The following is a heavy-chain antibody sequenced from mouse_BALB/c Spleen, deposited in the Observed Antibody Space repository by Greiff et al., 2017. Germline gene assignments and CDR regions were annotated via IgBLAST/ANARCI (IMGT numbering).Heavy chain of an antibody. Sequence: QVQLQQSGAELMKPGASVKISCKATGYSFSRYWIEWVKQRPGHGLEWIGEILPGSGSTNYNEKFKGKATFTADTSSNTAYMQLSSLTSEDSAVYDCARASYGDYPDYWGQGTSVTVSS. CDR2: ILPGSGST. CDR3: ARASYGDYPDY. D-gene: IGHD2-13*01. CDR1: GYSFSRYW. J-gene: IGHJ4*01. V-gene: IGHV1-9*01.